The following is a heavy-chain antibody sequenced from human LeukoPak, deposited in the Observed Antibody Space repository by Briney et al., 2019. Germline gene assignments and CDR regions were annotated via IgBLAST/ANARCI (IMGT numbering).Heavy chain of an antibody. CDR3: ARGGSGSYSLPFDY. Sequence: SETLSLTCTVSGGSISSYYRSWIRQPPGKGLEWIGYIYYSGSTNYNPSLKSRVTISVDTSKNQFSLKLSSVTAADTAVYYCARGGSGSYSLPFDYWGQGTLVTVSS. J-gene: IGHJ4*02. CDR1: GGSISSYY. D-gene: IGHD3-10*01. CDR2: IYYSGST. V-gene: IGHV4-59*08.